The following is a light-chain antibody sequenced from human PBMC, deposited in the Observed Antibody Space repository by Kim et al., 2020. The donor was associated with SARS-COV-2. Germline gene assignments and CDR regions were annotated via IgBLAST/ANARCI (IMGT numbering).Light chain of an antibody. J-gene: IGKJ2*01. CDR1: QSISSY. V-gene: IGKV1-39*01. CDR3: QQSYSTPRT. Sequence: DIQMTQSPSSLSASVGDRVTITCRASQSISSYLNWYQQKPGKAPKLLIYGASSLQSGVPSRFSGSGSGTDFTLTISSLQPEDFATYYCQQSYSTPRTFGQWTKLEI. CDR2: GAS.